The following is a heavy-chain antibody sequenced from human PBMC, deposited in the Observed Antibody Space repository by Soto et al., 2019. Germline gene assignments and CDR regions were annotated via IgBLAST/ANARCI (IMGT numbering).Heavy chain of an antibody. CDR2: ITASGGST. J-gene: IGHJ4*02. D-gene: IGHD6-19*01. CDR3: AKDRGGSGWRFDY. CDR1: GFTFGNYA. V-gene: IGHV3-23*01. Sequence: EVQLLESGGGLVQPGGSLRLSCAASGFTFGNYAMSWVRQAPGKGLEWVPAITASGGSTYYADSVKGRLTISRDNSKNTLYLQMNSLRAEDTAVYYCAKDRGGSGWRFDYWGQGTLVTVSS.